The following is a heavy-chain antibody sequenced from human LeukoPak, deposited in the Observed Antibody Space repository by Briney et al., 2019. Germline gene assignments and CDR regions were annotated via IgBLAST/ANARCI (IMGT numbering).Heavy chain of an antibody. J-gene: IGHJ5*02. CDR3: ARGLPRVGATRRFQNWFDP. CDR2: INPSGGST. V-gene: IGHV1-46*01. CDR1: GYTFTSYY. Sequence: GASVKVSCKASGYTFTSYYMHWVRQAPGQGLEWMGIINPSGGSTSYAQKFQGRVTMTRDTSTSTVYMELSSLRSEDTAVYYCARGLPRVGATRRFQNWFDPGGQGTLVTVSS. D-gene: IGHD1-26*01.